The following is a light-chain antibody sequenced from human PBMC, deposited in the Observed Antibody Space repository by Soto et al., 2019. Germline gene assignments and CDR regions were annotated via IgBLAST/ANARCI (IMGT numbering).Light chain of an antibody. J-gene: IGKJ5*01. Sequence: ESVLTQSPGTLSLSPGERATLSCRASQSVSSSYLAWYQQKPGQAPRLLIYGASSRATGIPDRFSGSGSGTDFTLTISRLEPEDFAVYYCQQYGSSPLFGQGTRLEIK. CDR2: GAS. V-gene: IGKV3-20*01. CDR3: QQYGSSPL. CDR1: QSVSSSY.